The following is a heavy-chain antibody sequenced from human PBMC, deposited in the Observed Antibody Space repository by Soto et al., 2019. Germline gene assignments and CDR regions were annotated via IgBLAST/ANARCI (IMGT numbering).Heavy chain of an antibody. CDR2: INAGNGNT. D-gene: IGHD1-26*01. Sequence: ASVKVSCKASGYTFTSYAMHWVRQAPGQRLEWMGWINAGNGNTKYSQKFKGRVTITRDTSASTVYMELSSLRSEDTAVYYCARMSYSGSFLPLDYWGQGTLVTVSS. CDR3: ARMSYSGSFLPLDY. V-gene: IGHV1-3*01. CDR1: GYTFTSYA. J-gene: IGHJ4*02.